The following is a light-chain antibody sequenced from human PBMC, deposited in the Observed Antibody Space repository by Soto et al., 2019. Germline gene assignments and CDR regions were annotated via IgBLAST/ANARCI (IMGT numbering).Light chain of an antibody. CDR3: SAYRDNISLH. CDR2: GVN. Sequence: QSALTQPASVSGSPGQSITISCTGTSRDIGGHHFVSWYQHHPGKAPKLLIYGVNDRPSAVSLRFSGSKAGNTASLTISRLQAEDEAYYYCSAYRDNISLHFGGGTKLTVL. J-gene: IGLJ2*01. V-gene: IGLV2-14*01. CDR1: SRDIGGHHF.